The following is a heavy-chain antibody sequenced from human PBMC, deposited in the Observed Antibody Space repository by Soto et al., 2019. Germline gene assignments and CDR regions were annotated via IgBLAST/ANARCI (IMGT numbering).Heavy chain of an antibody. D-gene: IGHD2-15*01. J-gene: IGHJ2*01. CDR3: AGEVDIVVVVAARYFDH. V-gene: IGHV1-69*08. Sequence: QVQLVQSGAEVKKPGSSVKVSCKASGGTFSSYTISWVRQVPGQGLEWMGRIIPILGIANYAQKFQGRVTITADKSTSTAYMELSSLRSEDKAVYYYAGEVDIVVVVAARYFDHWGRGTLVTVSS. CDR1: GGTFSSYT. CDR2: IIPILGIA.